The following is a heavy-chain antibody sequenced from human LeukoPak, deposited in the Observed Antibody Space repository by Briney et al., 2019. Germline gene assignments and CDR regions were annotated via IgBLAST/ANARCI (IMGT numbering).Heavy chain of an antibody. J-gene: IGHJ4*02. CDR2: IYSGGTT. CDR1: GVTVGHNY. Sequence: PGGSPRLSCAASGVTVGHNYMNWVRQAPGKGLEWVSLIYSGGTTHYADSVKGRFTISRDNSKNTLYLQMNSLRVDDTVVYYCARDPPAVAANTYGWGQGTLVSVSS. CDR3: ARDPPAVAANTYG. D-gene: IGHD6-6*01. V-gene: IGHV3-66*01.